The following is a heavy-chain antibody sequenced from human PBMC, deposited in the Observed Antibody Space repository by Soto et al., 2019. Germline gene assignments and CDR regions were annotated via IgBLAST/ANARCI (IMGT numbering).Heavy chain of an antibody. CDR2: IIPILGIP. CDR3: ARVVVVAVTGWFDP. V-gene: IGHV1-69*02. Sequence: QVQLVQSGAEVKRPGSSVKVSCKASGGTFNTYPISWVRQAPGQGLEWMGRIIPILGIPKYAQKFQDRVTXXAXKXXSTAYMELSSLRSEDTAVYYCARVVVVAVTGWFDPWGQGTLVTVSS. CDR1: GGTFNTYP. J-gene: IGHJ5*02. D-gene: IGHD2-15*01.